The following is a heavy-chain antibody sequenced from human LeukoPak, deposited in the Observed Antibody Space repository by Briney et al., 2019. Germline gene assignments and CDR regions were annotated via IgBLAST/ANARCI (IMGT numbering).Heavy chain of an antibody. V-gene: IGHV4-38-2*02. Sequence: SSETLSLTCTVSGYSISSGYYWGWIRQPPGKGLEWIGSIYHSGSTYYNPSLKSRVTISVDTSKNQFSLKLSSVTAADTAVYYCARVRFDYDSSGYYFDYWGQGTLVTVSS. D-gene: IGHD3-22*01. CDR1: GYSISSGYY. CDR3: ARVRFDYDSSGYYFDY. CDR2: IYHSGST. J-gene: IGHJ4*02.